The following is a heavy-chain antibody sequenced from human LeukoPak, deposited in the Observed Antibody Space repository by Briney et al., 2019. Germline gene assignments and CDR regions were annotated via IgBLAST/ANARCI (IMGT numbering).Heavy chain of an antibody. CDR1: GYTFTSYG. CDR2: ISAYNGNT. D-gene: IGHD1-26*01. CDR3: ARDRSGSYYRSAGAFDY. J-gene: IGHJ4*02. Sequence: ASVKVSCEASGYTFTSYGISWVRQAPGQGLEWMGWISAYNGNTNYAQKLQGRVTMTTDTSTSTAYMELRSLRSDDTAVYYCARDRSGSYYRSAGAFDYWGQGTLVTVSS. V-gene: IGHV1-18*01.